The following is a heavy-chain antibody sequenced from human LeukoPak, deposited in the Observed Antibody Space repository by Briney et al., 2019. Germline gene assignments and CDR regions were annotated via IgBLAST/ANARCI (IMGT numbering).Heavy chain of an antibody. V-gene: IGHV1-8*01. J-gene: IGHJ4*02. Sequence: ASVKVSCKACGYAFISYDINWVRQATGQGLEWVGYMNPNSGNTGYAQKFQGRVTITKNTSITTAYMELSSLRSEDTAVYYCAREGFDYWGQGTLVTVSS. CDR2: MNPNSGNT. CDR1: GYAFISYD. CDR3: AREGFDY.